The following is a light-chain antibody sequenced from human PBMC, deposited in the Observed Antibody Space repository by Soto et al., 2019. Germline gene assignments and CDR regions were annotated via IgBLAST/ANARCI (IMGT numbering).Light chain of an antibody. CDR1: QDISNY. CDR3: QQYDNLPSYT. Sequence: DLQMTQSPSSLSASVGDRVTITCQASQDISNYLNWYQQKPGKAPKLLIYDASNLETGVPSRFSGSGSGTDFTFSISSLQPEDIATYYCQQYDNLPSYTFGQGTKLEFK. CDR2: DAS. J-gene: IGKJ2*01. V-gene: IGKV1-33*01.